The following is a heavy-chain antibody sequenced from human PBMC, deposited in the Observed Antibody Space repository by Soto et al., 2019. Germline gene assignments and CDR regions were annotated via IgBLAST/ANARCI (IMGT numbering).Heavy chain of an antibody. CDR3: AKLRYYDFWSGENWFDP. Sequence: PGGSLRLSCAASGFTFSTFAMSWVRQAPGKGLEWVSFISGSGGSTSYADPVKGRFTISRGTSENMLYLQMNSLRLEDTAVYYCAKLRYYDFWSGENWFDPWGQGTLVTVSS. J-gene: IGHJ5*02. D-gene: IGHD3-3*01. V-gene: IGHV3-23*01. CDR2: ISGSGGST. CDR1: GFTFSTFA.